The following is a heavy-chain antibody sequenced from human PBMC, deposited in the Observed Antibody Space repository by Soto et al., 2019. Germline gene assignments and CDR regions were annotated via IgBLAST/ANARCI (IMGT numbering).Heavy chain of an antibody. CDR2: IYPSDSDL. D-gene: IGHD3-22*01. J-gene: IGHJ4*02. CDR1: GYSFPNYW. Sequence: GDALKISCKASGYSFPNYWIGWGLQIPGKGLEWMGIIYPSDSDLRYSPSFQGQVTISADKSISTAYLQWNSLKASDTAMYYCARLLYYASSGSYRAHFDYWGQGTLFTVSS. V-gene: IGHV5-51*01. CDR3: ARLLYYASSGSYRAHFDY.